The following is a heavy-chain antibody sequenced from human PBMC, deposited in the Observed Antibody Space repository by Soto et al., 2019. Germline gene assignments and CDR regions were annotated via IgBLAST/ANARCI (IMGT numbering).Heavy chain of an antibody. CDR1: GGSISSSSYY. V-gene: IGHV4-39*01. J-gene: IGHJ6*02. D-gene: IGHD5-12*01. CDR2: IYYSGST. Sequence: QLQLQESGPGLVKPSETLSLTCTVSGGSISSSSYYWGWIRQPPGKGLEWIGSIYYSGSTYYNPSLKSRVTLSVATSKTQCSLKLSSVTAADTAVYYCARHVGGYTLYYYYYGMDVWGQGTTVTVSS. CDR3: ARHVGGYTLYYYYYGMDV.